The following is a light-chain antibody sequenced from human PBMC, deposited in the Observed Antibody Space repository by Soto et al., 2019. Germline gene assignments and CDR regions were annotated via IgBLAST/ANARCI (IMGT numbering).Light chain of an antibody. CDR3: QQSFSTPLT. CDR1: QTISPD. CDR2: LAT. V-gene: IGKV1-39*01. J-gene: IGKJ1*01. Sequence: DIQMTQFPSSLSASVGDRVTITCRASQTISPDLNWYLQQSGKYPKLLIYLATLLQSWVPARLRGSGSGTDFTLTISNLQPEDVAIYHYQQSFSTPLTFGQGTKVDIK.